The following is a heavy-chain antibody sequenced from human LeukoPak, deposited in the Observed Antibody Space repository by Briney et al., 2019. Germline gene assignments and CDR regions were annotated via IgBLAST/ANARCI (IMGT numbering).Heavy chain of an antibody. V-gene: IGHV1-69*05. CDR3: ARNAGGAFDI. J-gene: IGHJ3*02. D-gene: IGHD2-2*01. CDR1: GGTFSSYA. Sequence: GASVKVSCKASGGTFSSYAISWVRQAPGQGLEWMGGIIPIFGTANYAQKFQGRVTITTDESTSTAYMELSSLRSEDTAVYYCARNAGGAFDIWGQGTMVTVSS. CDR2: IIPIFGTA.